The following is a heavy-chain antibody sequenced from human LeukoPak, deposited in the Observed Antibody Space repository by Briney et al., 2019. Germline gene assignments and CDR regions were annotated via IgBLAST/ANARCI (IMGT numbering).Heavy chain of an antibody. V-gene: IGHV3-30*18. CDR3: AKGYYYGSGSYYNSFDY. CDR1: GFTFSSYG. CDR2: ISYDGSNK. Sequence: PGRSLRLSCAASGFTFSSYGMHWVRQAPGKGLEWVAVISYDGSNKYYADSAKGRFTISRDNSKNTLYLQMNSLRAEDTAVYYCAKGYYYGSGSYYNSFDYWGQGTLVTVSS. D-gene: IGHD3-10*01. J-gene: IGHJ4*02.